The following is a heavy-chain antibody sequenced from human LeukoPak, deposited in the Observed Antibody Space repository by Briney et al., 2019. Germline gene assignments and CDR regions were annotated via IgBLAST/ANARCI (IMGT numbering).Heavy chain of an antibody. CDR3: ARVVVTRTSRFDY. CDR1: GYTFTGYY. Sequence: GASVKVSCKASGYTFTGYYMHWVRQAPGQGLEWMGWINPNSGGTNYAQKFQGRVTMTRDTSISTAYMELSSLRSEDTAVYYCARVVVTRTSRFDYWGQGTLVTVSS. CDR2: INPNSGGT. V-gene: IGHV1-2*02. D-gene: IGHD4-23*01. J-gene: IGHJ4*02.